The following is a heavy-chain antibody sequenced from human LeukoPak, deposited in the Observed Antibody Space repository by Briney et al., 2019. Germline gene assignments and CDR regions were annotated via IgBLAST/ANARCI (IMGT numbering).Heavy chain of an antibody. Sequence: GGSLRLSCAASGFTFGSHWMHWVRQDPGKGLVWVSRINPDGKRTTYADSVKGRFTISRDNAKNTVYLQMNSLRPDDTALYYCARDSKEGRTKFDPWGQGTLVTVSS. J-gene: IGHJ5*02. D-gene: IGHD2-2*01. V-gene: IGHV3-74*01. CDR2: INPDGKRT. CDR1: GFTFGSHW. CDR3: ARDSKEGRTKFDP.